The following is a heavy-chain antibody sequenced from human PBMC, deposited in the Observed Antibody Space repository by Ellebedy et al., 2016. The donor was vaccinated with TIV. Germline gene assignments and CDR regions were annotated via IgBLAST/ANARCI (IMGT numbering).Heavy chain of an antibody. D-gene: IGHD7-27*01. J-gene: IGHJ4*02. CDR1: GFTFSSYA. Sequence: GGSLRLXCAASGFTFSSYAMHWVRQAPGKGLEWVAVISYDGSNKYYADSVKGRFTISRDNSKNTLYLQMNSLRAEDTAVYYCARVRLPRNAWGLDYWGQGTLVTVSS. V-gene: IGHV3-30-3*01. CDR3: ARVRLPRNAWGLDY. CDR2: ISYDGSNK.